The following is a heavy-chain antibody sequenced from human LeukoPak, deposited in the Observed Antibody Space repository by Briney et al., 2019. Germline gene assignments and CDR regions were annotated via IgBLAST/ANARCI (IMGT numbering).Heavy chain of an antibody. CDR1: GFTFNNYA. D-gene: IGHD2-15*01. Sequence: GGSLRLSCAASGFTFNNYALSWVRQAPGKGLEWVSAISGNGGDTYYADSVKGRFTVSRDNSKNTLYLQLNSLGAEDTAVYYCAAQPCSVGRCYLDYWGQGTLVTVSS. J-gene: IGHJ4*02. V-gene: IGHV3-23*01. CDR3: AAQPCSVGRCYLDY. CDR2: ISGNGGDT.